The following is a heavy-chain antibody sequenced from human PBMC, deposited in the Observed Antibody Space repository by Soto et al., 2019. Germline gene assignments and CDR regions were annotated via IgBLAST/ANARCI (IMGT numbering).Heavy chain of an antibody. CDR3: ARAHCTNGVCHYYFDY. J-gene: IGHJ4*02. CDR1: GFTFSSYG. Sequence: PGGSLRLSCAASGFTFSSYGMHWVRQAPGKGLEWVAVIWYDGSNKYYADSVKGRFTISRDNSKNTLYLQMNSLRAEDTAVYYCARAHCTNGVCHYYFDYWGQGTLVTVSS. D-gene: IGHD2-8*01. CDR2: IWYDGSNK. V-gene: IGHV3-33*01.